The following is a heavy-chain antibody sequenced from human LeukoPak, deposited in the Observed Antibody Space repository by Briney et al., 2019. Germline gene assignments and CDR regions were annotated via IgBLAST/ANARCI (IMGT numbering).Heavy chain of an antibody. D-gene: IGHD3-22*01. CDR1: GFTFSSYG. J-gene: IGHJ4*02. CDR3: ARGPIVVARNYHFDY. CDR2: IWYDGSNK. Sequence: GRSLRLSCAASGFTFSSYGMHWVRQAPGKGLEWVAVIWYDGSNKYYADSVKGRFTISRDNSKNTLYLQMNSLRAEDTAVYYCARGPIVVARNYHFDYWGQGTLVTVSS. V-gene: IGHV3-33*01.